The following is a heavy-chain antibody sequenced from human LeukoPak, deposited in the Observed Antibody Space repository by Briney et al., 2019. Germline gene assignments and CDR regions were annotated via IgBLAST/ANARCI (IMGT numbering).Heavy chain of an antibody. Sequence: ASVKVSCKASGFTFTNYGISWVRQAPGQGLEWMGWISTYNGNTNYAQKFQGRVTMTTDTSTTTAYMELRSLRSDDTAVYYCAREGYFGSGIDYYYGMGVWGQGTTVTVSS. D-gene: IGHD3-10*01. CDR1: GFTFTNYG. J-gene: IGHJ6*02. CDR3: AREGYFGSGIDYYYGMGV. V-gene: IGHV1-18*01. CDR2: ISTYNGNT.